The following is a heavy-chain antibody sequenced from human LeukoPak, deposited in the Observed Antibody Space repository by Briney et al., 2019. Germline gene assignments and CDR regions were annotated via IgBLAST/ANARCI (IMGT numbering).Heavy chain of an antibody. CDR3: ARGGLYCSSTSCYGIEY. V-gene: IGHV1-18*04. J-gene: IGHJ4*02. D-gene: IGHD2-2*01. CDR1: GYTFTSYG. Sequence: GASVKVSCKAAGYTFTSYGISWVRQAPGQGLEWMGWISAYNGNTNYAQKLHGRVTMTTDTSTSTVYMELRSLRSDDTAVYYCARGGLYCSSTSCYGIEYWGQGTLVTVSS. CDR2: ISAYNGNT.